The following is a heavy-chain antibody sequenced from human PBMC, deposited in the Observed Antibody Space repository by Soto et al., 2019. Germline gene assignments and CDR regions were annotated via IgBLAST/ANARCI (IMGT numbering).Heavy chain of an antibody. CDR1: GGSISSGDYF. V-gene: IGHV4-30-4*08. CDR3: ARDRKIGGYPGYDFDD. D-gene: IGHD2-15*01. Sequence: SETLSLTCTVSGGSISSGDYFWSWIRQSPGKGLEWIRYIYYSGSTYCNPSLKSRLTISIDTSKNQFSLKLSSVAAADTAVYYCARDRKIGGYPGYDFDDWGQGTLVTVS. J-gene: IGHJ4*02. CDR2: IYYSGST.